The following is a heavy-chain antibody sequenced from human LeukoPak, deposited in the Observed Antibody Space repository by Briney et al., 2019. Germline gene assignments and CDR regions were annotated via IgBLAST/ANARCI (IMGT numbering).Heavy chain of an antibody. Sequence: SETLSLTCTVSGGPISSYYWRWIRQPAGRGLEWMGRIYSDGSRSYHPSLKSRVSMSVDTSKNQFSLKVALGTAADTAVYYCAGGGFGAADVGLDVWGQGTTVSVSS. CDR3: AGGGFGAADVGLDV. CDR1: GGPISSYY. CDR2: IYSDGSR. V-gene: IGHV4-4*07. D-gene: IGHD3-16*01. J-gene: IGHJ6*02.